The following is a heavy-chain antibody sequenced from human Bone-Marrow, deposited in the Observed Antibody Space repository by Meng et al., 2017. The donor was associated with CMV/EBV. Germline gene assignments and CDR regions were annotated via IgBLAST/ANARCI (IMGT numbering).Heavy chain of an antibody. CDR1: GGSFSGYY. J-gene: IGHJ6*02. V-gene: IGHV4-34*01. CDR2: INHSGST. CDR3: VREHYDFWSGYYYYYYYGMDV. Sequence: SETLSLTCAVYGGSFSGYYWSWIRQPPGKGLEWIGEINHSGSTNYNPSLKSRVTISVDTSKNQFSLKLSSVTAADTAVYYCVREHYDFWSGYYYYYYYGMDVWGQGTTVTVSS. D-gene: IGHD3-3*01.